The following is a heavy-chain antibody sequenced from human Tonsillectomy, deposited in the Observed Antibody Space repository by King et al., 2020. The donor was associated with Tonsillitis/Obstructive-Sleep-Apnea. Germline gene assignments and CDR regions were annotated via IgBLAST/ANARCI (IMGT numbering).Heavy chain of an antibody. Sequence: EVQLVESGGGLVQPGGSLTLSCAASGFMSKNYWFNWFRQAPGKGPEWVANINQDGSVEHFVDSMKGRLTISRDNAKNSLYLQMTSLRAEDTAVYYCSRDSEYFNETNTFDAHDLWGQGTMVTVSS. CDR2: INQDGSVE. CDR3: SRDSEYFNETNTFDAHDL. V-gene: IGHV3-7*04. J-gene: IGHJ3*01. D-gene: IGHD3-9*01. CDR1: GFMSKNYW.